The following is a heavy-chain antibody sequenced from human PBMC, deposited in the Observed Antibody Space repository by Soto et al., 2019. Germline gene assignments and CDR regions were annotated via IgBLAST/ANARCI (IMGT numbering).Heavy chain of an antibody. CDR3: ARAGTTVTTDPNYYYYYVMDV. CDR1: GYTFTGYY. D-gene: IGHD4-17*01. V-gene: IGHV1-2*02. J-gene: IGHJ6*02. Sequence: QVQLVQSGAEVQKPGASVKVSCKASGYTFTGYYMHWVRQAPGQGLEWMGWINPNSGGTNYAQKFQRRVTMTRDTSISTAYMELSRLRSDDTAVYYCARAGTTVTTDPNYYYYYVMDVWGQGTTVTVSS. CDR2: INPNSGGT.